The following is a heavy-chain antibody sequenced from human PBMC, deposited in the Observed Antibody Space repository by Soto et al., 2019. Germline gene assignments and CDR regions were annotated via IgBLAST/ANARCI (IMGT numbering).Heavy chain of an antibody. J-gene: IGHJ4*02. V-gene: IGHV1-69*05. CDR3: ARGGATVITSFDY. D-gene: IGHD4-17*01. CDR2: IIPIIGTA. Sequence: QVQLVQSGAEVKKPGSSVKVSCKASGDTFSNYAITWVRQAPGQGLEWMGGIIPIIGTAHFAQKFQGRVTXSXDXCTSTVYMELSSLRSEDTAVYYCARGGATVITSFDYWGQGTLVTVSS. CDR1: GDTFSNYA.